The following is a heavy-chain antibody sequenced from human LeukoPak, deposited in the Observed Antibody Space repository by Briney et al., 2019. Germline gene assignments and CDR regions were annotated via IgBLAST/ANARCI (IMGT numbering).Heavy chain of an antibody. D-gene: IGHD4-23*01. J-gene: IGHJ2*01. CDR3: ARIGPGRGGNSPDYWYFDL. V-gene: IGHV1-46*01. Sequence: ASVKVSCKASGYTFTIYYMHWVRQAPGQGLEWMGIINPSGGSTSYAQKFQGRVTMTRDTSTSTVYMELSSLRSEDTAVYYCARIGPGRGGNSPDYWYFDLWGRGTLVTVSS. CDR2: INPSGGST. CDR1: GYTFTIYY.